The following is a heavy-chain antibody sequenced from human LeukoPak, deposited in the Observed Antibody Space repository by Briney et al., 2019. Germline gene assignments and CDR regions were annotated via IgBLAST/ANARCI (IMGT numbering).Heavy chain of an antibody. CDR1: GYTFTSYY. V-gene: IGHV1-46*01. CDR3: ARGRRPGPPDSSGPLLDY. CDR2: INPSGGST. D-gene: IGHD3-22*01. Sequence: APVKVSCKASGYTFTSYYMHWVRQAPGQGLEWMGIINPSGGSTSYAQKFQGRVTMTRDTSTSTVYMELSSLRSEDTAVYYCARGRRPGPPDSSGPLLDYWGQGTLVTVSS. J-gene: IGHJ4*02.